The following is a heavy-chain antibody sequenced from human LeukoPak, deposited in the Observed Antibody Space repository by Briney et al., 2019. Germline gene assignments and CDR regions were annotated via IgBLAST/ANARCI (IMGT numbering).Heavy chain of an antibody. V-gene: IGHV3-23*01. Sequence: GGSPRLSCAASGFTFSSYGTTWVRQTPGKGLEWVSSISSSGGSTYYADSVKGRFTISRDNSKSTLYVQMNSLRGEDTAVYYCAKDRIAVAGTACWFDPWGQGTLVSVSS. J-gene: IGHJ5*02. CDR1: GFTFSSYG. CDR3: AKDRIAVAGTACWFDP. D-gene: IGHD6-19*01. CDR2: ISSSGGST.